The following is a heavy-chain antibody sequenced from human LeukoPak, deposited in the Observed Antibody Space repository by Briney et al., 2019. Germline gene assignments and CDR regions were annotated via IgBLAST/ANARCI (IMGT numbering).Heavy chain of an antibody. D-gene: IGHD1-1*01. CDR3: ASGIRERGFDY. Sequence: GGSLRLSCAASGFTFSNYYMSWVRQAPGRGLQWVSSIDPSGYTIFYADSVKGRFTISRDNAKNSLYLQMNSLRAEDTALYFCASGIRERGFDYWGQGTLVTVSS. J-gene: IGHJ4*02. V-gene: IGHV3-21*01. CDR1: GFTFSNYY. CDR2: IDPSGYTI.